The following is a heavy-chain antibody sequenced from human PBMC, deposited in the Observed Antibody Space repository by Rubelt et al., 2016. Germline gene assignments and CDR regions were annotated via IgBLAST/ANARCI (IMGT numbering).Heavy chain of an antibody. CDR1: GGAISTYY. CDR3: ARSAWIPHYFDY. V-gene: IGHV4-4*07. J-gene: IGHJ4*02. Sequence: QVQLQESGPGLVKPSETLSLTCTVSGGAISTYYWNWIRQPAGKGLEWIGRIYTSGSTNYNPSLQSRVTMSVDTSKNQFSLKLSSVTAADTAVYYCARSAWIPHYFDYWGQGTLVTVSS. CDR2: IYTSGST. D-gene: IGHD5-12*01.